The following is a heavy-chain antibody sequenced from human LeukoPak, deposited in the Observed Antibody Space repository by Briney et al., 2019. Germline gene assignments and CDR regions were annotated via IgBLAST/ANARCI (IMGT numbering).Heavy chain of an antibody. J-gene: IGHJ4*02. Sequence: SETLSLTCTVSGGSISRSSYYWGWIRQTPGKGLEWRGRFFYSGNTYYNPSLNSRVTISVDTSKNQFSLRLSSVTAADTAVYYCAGTVGATFHFDYWGQGTLVTVSS. CDR2: FFYSGNT. CDR1: GGSISRSSYY. D-gene: IGHD1-26*01. V-gene: IGHV4-39*01. CDR3: AGTVGATFHFDY.